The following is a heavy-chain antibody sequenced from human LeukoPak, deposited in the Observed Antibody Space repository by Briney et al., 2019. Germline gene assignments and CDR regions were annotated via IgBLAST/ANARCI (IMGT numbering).Heavy chain of an antibody. D-gene: IGHD1-14*01. CDR3: ARAGPYQLYYYYGMDV. CDR1: GFTFSSYA. CDR2: ISYDGSNK. Sequence: GGSLRLSCAASGFTFSSYAMHWVRQAPGKGLEWVAVISYDGSNKYYADSVKGRFTISRDNSKNTLYLQMNSLRAEDTAVYYCARAGPYQLYYYYGMDVWGQGTTVTVSS. V-gene: IGHV3-30-3*01. J-gene: IGHJ6*02.